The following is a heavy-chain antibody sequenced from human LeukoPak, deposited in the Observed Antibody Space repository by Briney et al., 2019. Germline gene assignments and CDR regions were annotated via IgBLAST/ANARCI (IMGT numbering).Heavy chain of an antibody. CDR2: IYYSGST. V-gene: IGHV4-59*08. J-gene: IGHJ3*02. CDR1: GGSVSGYY. CDR3: ARGRGYGGNYLRSFDI. D-gene: IGHD1-26*01. Sequence: SSETLSLTCTVSGGSVSGYYWSWIRQPPGKGLEWIGYIYYSGSTNYNPSLKSRVTILLDRSKNQFSLKLNSVTAADTAVYYCARGRGYGGNYLRSFDIWGQGTMVTVSS.